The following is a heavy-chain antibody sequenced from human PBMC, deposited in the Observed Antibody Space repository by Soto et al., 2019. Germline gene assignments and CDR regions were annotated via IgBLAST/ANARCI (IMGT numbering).Heavy chain of an antibody. D-gene: IGHD6-19*01. J-gene: IGHJ4*02. CDR2: VIPIFGPT. Sequence: QVQLVQSGAEVRKPGSSVKVSCKASGGTLITYTLNWVRQAPGQGLEWMGGVIPIFGPTNYAQKFQGRLTITADESTSTAYMELSSLRSEDTAVYYCARDFPTQWLFYFDSWGQGTLVTVSS. CDR3: ARDFPTQWLFYFDS. V-gene: IGHV1-69*01. CDR1: GGTLITYT.